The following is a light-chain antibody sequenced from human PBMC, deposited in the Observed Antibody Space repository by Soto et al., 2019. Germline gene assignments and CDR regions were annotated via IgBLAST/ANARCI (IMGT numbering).Light chain of an antibody. CDR2: NAS. CDR1: QSVSTF. Sequence: EILLTQSPATLSLSPGERAILSCRASQSVSTFLAWFQQKPGQTTRLIIYNASNRTNGIPARFSGSGSGTDFTLTISSLEPEDFAVYYCQQYNNWHPLTFGGGTKVDIK. CDR3: QQYNNWHPLT. J-gene: IGKJ4*01. V-gene: IGKV3-11*01.